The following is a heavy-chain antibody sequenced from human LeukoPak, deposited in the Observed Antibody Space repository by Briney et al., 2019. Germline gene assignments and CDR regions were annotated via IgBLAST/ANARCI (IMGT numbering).Heavy chain of an antibody. CDR2: IRGSGVST. CDR3: ARGVEPLAANTLAY. Sequence: GGSLRLSCAASGFTFTTYAMSWVRQAPGKGLEWVSAIRGSGVSTYYADSVQGRFTISRDNSKNTLYLEMNSLSPDDTAVYYCARGVEPLAANTLAYWGQGTLVTVSS. D-gene: IGHD1-14*01. V-gene: IGHV3-23*01. CDR1: GFTFTTYA. J-gene: IGHJ4*02.